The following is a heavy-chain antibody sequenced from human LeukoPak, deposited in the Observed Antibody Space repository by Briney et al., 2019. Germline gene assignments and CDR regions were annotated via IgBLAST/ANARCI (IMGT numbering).Heavy chain of an antibody. CDR2: INPSGGST. J-gene: IGHJ4*02. Sequence: ASVKVSCKASGYTFTSYYIHWVRQAPGQGLEWMGIINPSGGSTSYAQKFQGRVTVTRDTSTSTVYMELSSLRSEDTAVYYCARSYDSSGFLSHFDSWGQGSLVTVSS. D-gene: IGHD3-22*01. V-gene: IGHV1-46*01. CDR3: ARSYDSSGFLSHFDS. CDR1: GYTFTSYY.